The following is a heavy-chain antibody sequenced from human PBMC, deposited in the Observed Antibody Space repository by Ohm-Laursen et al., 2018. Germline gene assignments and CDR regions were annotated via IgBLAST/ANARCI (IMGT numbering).Heavy chain of an antibody. V-gene: IGHV4-59*01. Sequence: SDTLSLTCTVSGGSISSYYWSWIRQPPGKGLEWIGYIYYSGSTNYNPSLKSRVTISVDTSKNQFSLKLSSVTAADTAVYYCAREGAVAGNFDYWGQGTLVTVSS. D-gene: IGHD6-19*01. CDR1: GGSISSYY. J-gene: IGHJ4*02. CDR2: IYYSGST. CDR3: AREGAVAGNFDY.